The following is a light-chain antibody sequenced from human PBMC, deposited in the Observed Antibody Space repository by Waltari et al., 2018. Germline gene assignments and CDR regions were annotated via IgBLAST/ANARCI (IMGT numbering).Light chain of an antibody. J-gene: IGLJ2*01. V-gene: IGLV4-69*01. Sequence: QVVLTQSPSASASLGASVKLTCTLSSGHSDYAIAWHQQQPETGPRYLMKVNSGGSHIKGDGIPDRFSGSSSGAERYLTISSLQSEDEADYDCQTWDTATHVIFAGGTKLTVL. CDR1: SGHSDYA. CDR3: QTWDTATHVI. CDR2: VNSGGSH.